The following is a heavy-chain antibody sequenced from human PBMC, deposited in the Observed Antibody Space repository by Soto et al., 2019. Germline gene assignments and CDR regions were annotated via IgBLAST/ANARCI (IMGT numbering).Heavy chain of an antibody. V-gene: IGHV1-69*13. CDR3: ARGAAKAKAFDY. Sequence: SVKVSCKASGGTFSSYAISWVRQAPGQGLEWMGGIIPIFGTANYAQKFQGRVTITADESTSTAYMELSSLRSEDTAVYYCARGAAKAKAFDYWGQGTLVTVSS. D-gene: IGHD2-15*01. CDR2: IIPIFGTA. CDR1: GGTFSSYA. J-gene: IGHJ4*02.